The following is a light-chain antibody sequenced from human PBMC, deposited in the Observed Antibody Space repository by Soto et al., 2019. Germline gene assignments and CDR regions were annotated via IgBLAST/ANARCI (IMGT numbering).Light chain of an antibody. V-gene: IGKV1-8*01. CDR3: QQYYSYPFT. J-gene: IGKJ3*01. CDR1: QGISSY. CDR2: AAS. Sequence: AIRMTQSPSSLSASTGDRVTITCRASQGISSYLAWYQQKPGKAPKLLIYAASTLQSGVPSRFSGSGSGTDFTLSISCLPSEDFATYYCQQYYSYPFTFGPGTKVDIK.